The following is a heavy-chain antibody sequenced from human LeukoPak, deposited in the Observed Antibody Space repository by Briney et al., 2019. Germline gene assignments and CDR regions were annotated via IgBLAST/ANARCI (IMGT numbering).Heavy chain of an antibody. Sequence: SETLSLTCTVSGGSISSSSSYWGWLRQPPGTGLEWIGSIYYSGSTYYNPSLKSRVTISVDTSKNQFSLKLSSVTAADTAVYYCARLCSWYYNWFDPWGQGTLVTVSS. CDR3: ARLCSWYYNWFDP. D-gene: IGHD2-15*01. CDR2: IYYSGST. CDR1: GGSISSSSSY. J-gene: IGHJ5*02. V-gene: IGHV4-39*01.